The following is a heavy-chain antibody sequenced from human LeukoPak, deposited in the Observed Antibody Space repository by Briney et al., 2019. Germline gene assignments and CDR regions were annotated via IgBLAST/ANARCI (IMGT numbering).Heavy chain of an antibody. CDR1: GGTLSSYA. J-gene: IGHJ4*02. V-gene: IGHV1-69*13. Sequence: SVKVSCKASGGTLSSYAISWVRQATGQGLEWMGGIIPIFGTANYAPQFQGRVTITADESTSTAYMELSSLRSEDTAVYYCARGRGGYDYQFDYWGQGTLVTVSS. CDR3: ARGRGGYDYQFDY. D-gene: IGHD5-12*01. CDR2: IIPIFGTA.